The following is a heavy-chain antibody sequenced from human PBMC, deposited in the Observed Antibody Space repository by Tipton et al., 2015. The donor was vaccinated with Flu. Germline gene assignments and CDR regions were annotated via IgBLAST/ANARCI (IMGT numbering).Heavy chain of an antibody. Sequence: TLSLTCEVSGGSISSKSWWSWVRQLPGRGLEWIGEISPSGSTNYNPSLENRLIISLDKSKNQFSLKLNSVTAADTAIYFCARDSNRDDVWVSSSAFDNWGRGTLVTVSS. V-gene: IGHV4-4*01. D-gene: IGHD3-16*01. CDR1: GGSISSKSW. CDR2: ISPSGST. CDR3: ARDSNRDDVWVSSSAFDN. J-gene: IGHJ4*02.